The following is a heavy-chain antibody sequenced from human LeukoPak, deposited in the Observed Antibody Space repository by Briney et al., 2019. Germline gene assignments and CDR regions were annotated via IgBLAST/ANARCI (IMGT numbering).Heavy chain of an antibody. CDR2: IWYDGSNK. J-gene: IGHJ4*02. V-gene: IGHV3-33*01. CDR1: GFTFSSYG. Sequence: LTGGSLRLSCAASGFTFSSYGMHWVRQAPGKGLEWVAVIWYDGSNKYYADSVKGRFTISRDDSKNTLYLQMNSLRAEDTAVYYCARDGDYDYVWGSYRYDYWGQGTLVTASS. D-gene: IGHD3-16*02. CDR3: ARDGDYDYVWGSYRYDY.